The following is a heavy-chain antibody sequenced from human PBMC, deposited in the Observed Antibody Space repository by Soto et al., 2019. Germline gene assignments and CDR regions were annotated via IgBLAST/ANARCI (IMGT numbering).Heavy chain of an antibody. CDR2: IVPIFGTA. CDR1: GGTFSSYA. D-gene: IGHD6-19*01. V-gene: IGHV1-69*13. CDR3: AREVSSGWTSDAFDI. J-gene: IGHJ3*02. Sequence: SVKVSCKASGGTFSSYAISWVRQAPGQGLEWMGGIVPIFGTANYAQKFQGRVTITADESTSTAYMELSSLRSEDTAVYYCAREVSSGWTSDAFDIWGQGTMVTVSS.